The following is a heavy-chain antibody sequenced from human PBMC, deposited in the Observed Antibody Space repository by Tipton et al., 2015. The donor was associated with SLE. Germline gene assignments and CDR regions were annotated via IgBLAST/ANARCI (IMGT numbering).Heavy chain of an antibody. CDR2: IYTSGST. J-gene: IGHJ4*02. D-gene: IGHD4-17*01. V-gene: IGHV4-61*02. CDR1: GGSISSGSYY. CDR3: ATLSAGQSTTGH. Sequence: TLSLTCTVSGGSISSGSYYWSWIRQPAGKGLEWIGRIYTSGSTNYNPSLKSRVTISVDTSKNQFSLKLSSVTAADTAVYYCATLSAGQSTTGHWGQGTLVTVSS.